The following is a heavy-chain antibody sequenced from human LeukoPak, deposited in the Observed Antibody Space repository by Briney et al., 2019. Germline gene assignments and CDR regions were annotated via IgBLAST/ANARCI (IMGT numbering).Heavy chain of an antibody. Sequence: KTSETLSLTCTVSGGSIGSYYWSWIRQPPGKGLEWIGYIYYSGTTNYNPSLKSRVTLSVDTSKSQFSLKLSSVTAADTAVFYCARETGNYYFDYWGQGTLVTVSS. CDR3: ARETGNYYFDY. D-gene: IGHD3-9*01. CDR1: GGSIGSYY. J-gene: IGHJ4*02. V-gene: IGHV4-59*01. CDR2: IYYSGTT.